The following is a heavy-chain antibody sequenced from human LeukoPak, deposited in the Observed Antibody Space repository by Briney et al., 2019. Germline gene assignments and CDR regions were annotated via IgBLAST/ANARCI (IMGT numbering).Heavy chain of an antibody. Sequence: LAGGSLRLSCAASGFTFSSYAMSWVRQAPGKGLEWVSAISGSGGSTYYADSVKGRFTISRDNSKNTLYLQMNSLRAEDTAVYYCAKRVLDGYNSPFDYWGQETLVTVSS. D-gene: IGHD5-24*01. CDR1: GFTFSSYA. V-gene: IGHV3-23*01. CDR3: AKRVLDGYNSPFDY. CDR2: ISGSGGST. J-gene: IGHJ4*02.